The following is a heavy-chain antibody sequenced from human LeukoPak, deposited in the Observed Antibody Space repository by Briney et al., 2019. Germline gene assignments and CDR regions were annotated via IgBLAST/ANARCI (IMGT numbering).Heavy chain of an antibody. D-gene: IGHD6-6*01. V-gene: IGHV3-64*04. CDR1: GFTFSSYP. J-gene: IGHJ3*02. CDR2: ISSNGDST. Sequence: GGSLRLSCSASGFTFSSYPIHWVRQAPGKGLEYVSNISSNGDSTYYADSVKGRFTISRDNSKNTLYLQMNSLRAEDTAVYYCAREGSDSDAFDIWGQGTMVTVSS. CDR3: AREGSDSDAFDI.